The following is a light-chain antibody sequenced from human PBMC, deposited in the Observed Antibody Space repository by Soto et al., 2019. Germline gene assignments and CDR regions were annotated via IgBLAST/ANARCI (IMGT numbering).Light chain of an antibody. V-gene: IGKV3-20*01. CDR3: QHAET. CDR2: GAS. CDR1: QSVSSSY. Sequence: EIVLTQSPGTLSLSPGERATLSCRASQSVSSSYLAWYQQKPGKAPRLLIYGASSRATGIPDRFSGSGSGTDFTLTISRLEPEDFAVYYCQHAETFGGGTKVEIK. J-gene: IGKJ4*01.